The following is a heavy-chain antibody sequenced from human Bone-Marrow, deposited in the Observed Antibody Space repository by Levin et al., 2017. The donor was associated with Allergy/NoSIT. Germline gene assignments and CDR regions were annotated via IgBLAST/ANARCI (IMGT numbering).Heavy chain of an antibody. D-gene: IGHD4-17*01. CDR3: TRPTPVTTPNDAFDI. V-gene: IGHV3-49*03. CDR2: IRSKAYGGTT. Sequence: GESLKISCTASGFTFSDYAMSWFRQAPGKGLEWVGFIRSKAYGGTTEYAASVKGRFTISRDDSKSIAYLQMNSLKTEDTAVYYCTRPTPVTTPNDAFDIWGQGTMVTVSS. CDR1: GFTFSDYA. J-gene: IGHJ3*02.